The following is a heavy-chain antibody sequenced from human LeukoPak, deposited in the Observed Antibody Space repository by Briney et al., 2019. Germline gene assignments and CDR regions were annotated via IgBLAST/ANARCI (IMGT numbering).Heavy chain of an antibody. CDR1: GFTFSSYS. Sequence: GGSLRLSCAASGFTFSSYSMNWVRQAPGKGLEWVSSISSSSSYIYYADSVKGRFTISRDNAKNSLYLQMNSLRAEDTAVYYCARDLGVVDTAMDPFDYWGQGTLVTVSS. CDR3: ARDLGVVDTAMDPFDY. J-gene: IGHJ4*02. D-gene: IGHD5-18*01. V-gene: IGHV3-21*01. CDR2: ISSSSSYI.